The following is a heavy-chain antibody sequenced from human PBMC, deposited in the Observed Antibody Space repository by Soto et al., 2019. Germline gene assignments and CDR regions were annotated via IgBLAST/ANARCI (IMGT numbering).Heavy chain of an antibody. CDR3: ARVPFQEGSGMVWFAP. D-gene: IGHD3-10*01. V-gene: IGHV6-1*01. J-gene: IGHJ5*02. Sequence: HLQQSGPGLVKPSQTLSLTCAIYGDNVSTNSAAWNWIRQSPSRGLEWLGRTYYRSRWFSNYAVSVKSRVSIKADTSKNLFSLELNSVTPEDTAVYYCARVPFQEGSGMVWFAPWGQGTPVIVSS. CDR2: TYYRSRWFS. CDR1: GDNVSTNSAA.